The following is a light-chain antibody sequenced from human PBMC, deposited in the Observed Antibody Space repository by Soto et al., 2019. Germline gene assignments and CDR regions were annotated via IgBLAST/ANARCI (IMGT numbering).Light chain of an antibody. CDR3: QQSYSTPGT. CDR1: QSISSY. J-gene: IGKJ1*01. Sequence: DLQMTQSPSSLSASVGDRVTITCRASQSISSYLNWYQQKPGKAPKLLIYAASSLQSGVPSRFSGSRSGADFTLTISSLQPEDFATYYGQQSYSTPGTFGQGTKVEIK. CDR2: AAS. V-gene: IGKV1-39*01.